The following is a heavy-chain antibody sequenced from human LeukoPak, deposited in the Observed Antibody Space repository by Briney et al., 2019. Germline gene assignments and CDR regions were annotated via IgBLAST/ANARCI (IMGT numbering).Heavy chain of an antibody. D-gene: IGHD4-11*01. CDR2: IYDSGST. J-gene: IGHJ6*03. V-gene: IGHV4-39*01. CDR3: ARNETTGLQRTLHYPSYVDV. Sequence: PSGTLSLTCTVSGGSITNNAYYWAWIRQPPGKGLEWLGSIYDSGSTNYNPSLKGRLTISVDTSMNHSSLKRSCLPASDTSIYYCARNETTGLQRTLHYPSYVDVWGKGTTVTVSS. CDR1: GGSITNNAYY.